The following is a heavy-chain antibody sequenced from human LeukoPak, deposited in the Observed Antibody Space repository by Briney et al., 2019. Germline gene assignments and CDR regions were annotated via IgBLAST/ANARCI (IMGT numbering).Heavy chain of an antibody. V-gene: IGHV4-61*02. Sequence: SQTLSLTCTVSGDSISSGSYYWSWIRQPAGKGLEWIGRIYTSGSTNYNPSLKSRVTISVDTSQNHLSLNLNSVTAADTAVYYCARGWDYGDSDSPFDIWGQGTMVTVSS. D-gene: IGHD4-17*01. J-gene: IGHJ3*02. CDR3: ARGWDYGDSDSPFDI. CDR1: GDSISSGSYY. CDR2: IYTSGST.